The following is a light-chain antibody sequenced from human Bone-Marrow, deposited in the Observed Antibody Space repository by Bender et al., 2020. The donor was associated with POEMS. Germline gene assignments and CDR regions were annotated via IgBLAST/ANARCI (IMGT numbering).Light chain of an antibody. CDR3: QSWGSNTAV. J-gene: IGLJ2*01. V-gene: IGLV3-1*01. Sequence: SYEPTQPPSVSVSPGQTATITCSGEKLGEEYACWYQQKPGQSPVVVIYQDTKRPSRIPERFSGSTSGNTASLTISGTQTMDEADYYCQSWGSNTAVFGGGTKLTVL. CDR1: KLGEEY. CDR2: QDT.